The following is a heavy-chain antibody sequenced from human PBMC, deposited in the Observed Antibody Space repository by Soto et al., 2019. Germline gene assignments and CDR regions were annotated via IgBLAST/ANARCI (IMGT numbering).Heavy chain of an antibody. CDR2: IWFEGSNE. CDR3: AKDRFVVVPAAAIRGPFDY. D-gene: IGHD2-2*01. CDR1: GFTFSSYG. V-gene: IGHV3-33*06. J-gene: IGHJ4*02. Sequence: GGSLRLSCAGSGFTFSSYGMHWVRQAPGKGLEWVAIIWFEGSNEYYADSVKGRFTISRDNSNNSLHLEMNSLRAEDTAVYYCAKDRFVVVPAAAIRGPFDYWGQGTLVTVSS.